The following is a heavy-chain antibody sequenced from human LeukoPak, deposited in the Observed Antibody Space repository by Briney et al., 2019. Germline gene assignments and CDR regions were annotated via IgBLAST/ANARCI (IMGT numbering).Heavy chain of an antibody. V-gene: IGHV3-7*01. J-gene: IGHJ6*03. CDR3: AKESSAYSSYYYYMDV. D-gene: IGHD6-13*01. CDR1: GFRCSDSG. Sequence: GGSLRLSCVASGFRCSDSGMSWVRQVPGKGLEWVADIKKDGSEKDYVDSVKGRFTISRDNSKSTLYLQMNSLKAEDTAVYYCAKESSAYSSYYYYMDVWGKGTTVTVSS. CDR2: IKKDGSEK.